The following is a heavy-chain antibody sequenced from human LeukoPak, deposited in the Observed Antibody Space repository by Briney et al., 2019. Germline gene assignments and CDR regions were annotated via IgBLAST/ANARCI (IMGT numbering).Heavy chain of an antibody. CDR3: ARENGAGSSSSVWAFDI. Sequence: SVKVSCKASGGTFSSYAISWVRQAPGQGLEWMGGIIPIFGTANYAQKFQGRVTITTDESTSTAYMELSSLRSEDTAVYYCARENGAGSSSSVWAFDIWGQGTMVTVSS. V-gene: IGHV1-69*05. CDR2: IIPIFGTA. D-gene: IGHD6-6*01. J-gene: IGHJ3*02. CDR1: GGTFSSYA.